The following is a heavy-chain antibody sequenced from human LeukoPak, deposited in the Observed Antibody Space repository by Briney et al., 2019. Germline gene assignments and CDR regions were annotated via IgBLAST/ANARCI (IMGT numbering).Heavy chain of an antibody. V-gene: IGHV1-18*04. Sequence: ASVKVSCKASGYTFTGYYMHWVRQAPGQGLEWMGWISAYNGNTNYAQKLQGRVTMTTDTSTSTAYMELRSLRSDDTAVYYCARDCSSTSCPTPAYYYYGMDVWGKGTTVTVSS. CDR2: ISAYNGNT. CDR1: GYTFTGYY. D-gene: IGHD2-2*01. CDR3: ARDCSSTSCPTPAYYYYGMDV. J-gene: IGHJ6*04.